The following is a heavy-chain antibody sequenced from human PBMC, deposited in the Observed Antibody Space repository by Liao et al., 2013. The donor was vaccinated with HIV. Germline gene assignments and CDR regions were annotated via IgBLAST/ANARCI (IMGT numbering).Heavy chain of an antibody. CDR1: GGSFSGYY. CDR3: ARSLATAPDY. D-gene: IGHD5-12*01. CDR2: INHSGIT. Sequence: QVQLQQWGAGLLKPSETLSLTCAVYGGSFSGYYWSWIRQPPGKGLEWIGEINHSGITNYNPSLKSRVTLSVDTSKNQFSLKLRSVTAADTAVYYCARSLATAPDYWGQGALVSVSS. J-gene: IGHJ4*02. V-gene: IGHV4-34*01.